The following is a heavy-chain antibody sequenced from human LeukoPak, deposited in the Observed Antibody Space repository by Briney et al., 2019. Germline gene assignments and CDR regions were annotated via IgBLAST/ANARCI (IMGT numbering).Heavy chain of an antibody. V-gene: IGHV4-39*01. CDR3: TTTTRGWYGVGDY. J-gene: IGHJ4*02. CDR2: FYYSGST. D-gene: IGHD6-19*01. CDR1: GGSISSSTYY. Sequence: SETLSLTCTVSGGSISSSTYYWGRMRQPPGKGMEWIGSFYYSGSTYYNASLKSRVTISVDTSKNQFSLKLSSVTAADTAVYYCTTTTRGWYGVGDYWGQGTLVTVSS.